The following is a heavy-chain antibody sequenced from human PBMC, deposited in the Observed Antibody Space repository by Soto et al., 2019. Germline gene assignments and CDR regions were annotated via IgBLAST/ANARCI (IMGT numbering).Heavy chain of an antibody. CDR3: AREAGYDFWSGYSLTWFDP. Sequence: EVQLVESGGGLVQPGGSLRLSCAASGFTFSSYSMNWVRQAPGKGLEWVSYISSSSSTIYYADSVKGRFTISRDNAKNSLYLQMNSLRDEDTAVYYCAREAGYDFWSGYSLTWFDPWGQGTLVTVSS. V-gene: IGHV3-48*02. CDR2: ISSSSSTI. J-gene: IGHJ5*02. CDR1: GFTFSSYS. D-gene: IGHD3-3*01.